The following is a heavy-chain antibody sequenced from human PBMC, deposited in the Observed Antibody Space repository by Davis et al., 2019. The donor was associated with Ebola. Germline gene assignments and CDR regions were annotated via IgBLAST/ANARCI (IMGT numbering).Heavy chain of an antibody. CDR2: INAGNGNT. CDR1: GYTFTSYY. J-gene: IGHJ4*02. CDR3: AREWSGSLGPFDY. Sequence: AASVKVSCKASGYTFTSYYMHWVRQAPGQRLEWMGWINAGNGNTKYSQKFQGRVTITRDTSASTAYMELSSLRSEDTAVYYCAREWSGSLGPFDYWGQGTLVTVSS. V-gene: IGHV1-3*01. D-gene: IGHD3-3*01.